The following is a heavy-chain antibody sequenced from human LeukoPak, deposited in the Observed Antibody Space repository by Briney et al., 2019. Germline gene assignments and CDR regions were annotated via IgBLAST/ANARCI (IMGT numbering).Heavy chain of an antibody. V-gene: IGHV3-49*04. J-gene: IGHJ4*02. Sequence: GGSLRLSCAASGFTFSSYAMSWVRQAPGKGLEWVGFIRSKTHGGTTEFAAPVEGRFSISRDDSKRIAYLQMNSLETEDTAVYYCTRDGIPETNWSGYYIDYWGQGTLVTVSS. D-gene: IGHD3-3*01. CDR1: GFTFSSYA. CDR3: TRDGIPETNWSGYYIDY. CDR2: IRSKTHGGTT.